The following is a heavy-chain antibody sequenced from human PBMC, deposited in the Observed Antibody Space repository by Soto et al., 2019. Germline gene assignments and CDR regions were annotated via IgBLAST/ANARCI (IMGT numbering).Heavy chain of an antibody. V-gene: IGHV3-23*01. D-gene: IGHD6-13*01. CDR2: ISGSGGST. CDR1: GCTFISYA. Sequence: PGGSLRLSCAASGCTFISYAMSWVRQAPGKGLEWVSAISGSGGSTYYADSVKGRFTISRDNSKNTLYLQMNSLRAEDTAVYYCAYSSTPFDYWGQGTLVTVSS. CDR3: AYSSTPFDY. J-gene: IGHJ4*02.